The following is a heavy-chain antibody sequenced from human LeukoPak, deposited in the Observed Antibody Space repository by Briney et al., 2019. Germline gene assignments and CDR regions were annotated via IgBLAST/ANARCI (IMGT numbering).Heavy chain of an antibody. D-gene: IGHD2/OR15-2a*01. V-gene: IGHV4-61*01. J-gene: IGHJ4*02. CDR2: IYYSGST. Sequence: SETLSLTCTVSGGSISGGSYYWSWIRQPRGKGLEWIGYIYYSGSTKYNLSLKSRVTISVDTSKNQLSLKLSSVTAADTAVYYCARAEYGLFDHWGQGTMVTVSS. CDR3: ARAEYGLFDH. CDR1: GGSISGGSYY.